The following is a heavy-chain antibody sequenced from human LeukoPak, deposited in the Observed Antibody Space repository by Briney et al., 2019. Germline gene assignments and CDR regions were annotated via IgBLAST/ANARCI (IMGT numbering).Heavy chain of an antibody. V-gene: IGHV4-39*01. D-gene: IGHD6-19*01. CDR3: ARLIRLAVADYYFDY. J-gene: IGHJ4*02. Sequence: SETLSLTRTVSGGSISSSSYYWGWIRQPPGKGLEWIGSIYYSGSTYYNPSLKSRVTISVDTSKNQFSLKLSSVTAADTAVYYCARLIRLAVADYYFDYWGQGTLVTVSS. CDR2: IYYSGST. CDR1: GGSISSSSYY.